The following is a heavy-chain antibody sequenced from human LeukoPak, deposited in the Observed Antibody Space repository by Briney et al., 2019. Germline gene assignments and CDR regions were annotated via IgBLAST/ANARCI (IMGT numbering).Heavy chain of an antibody. CDR1: GFTFSSYA. V-gene: IGHV3-23*01. Sequence: GGSLRLSCAASGFTFSSYAMSWVRQAPGKGLEWVSAISGSGGSTYYADSVKGRFTISRDNSKNTLYLQMNSLRAEDTAVYYCAKYYDSSGYYYELGCWGQGTLVTVSS. CDR2: ISGSGGST. CDR3: AKYYDSSGYYYELGC. D-gene: IGHD3-22*01. J-gene: IGHJ4*02.